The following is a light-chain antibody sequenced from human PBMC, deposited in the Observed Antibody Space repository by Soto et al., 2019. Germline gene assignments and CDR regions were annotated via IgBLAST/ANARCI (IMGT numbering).Light chain of an antibody. Sequence: QSALTQPPSASGSPGQSVTISCTGTSSDVGGYNYVSWYQQHPGKAPQLVIYGVNKRASGVPDRSSGSKSGNTASLTVSGLQAEDEADYYCSSYAGSNILYVFGTGTKVTVL. CDR3: SSYAGSNILYV. CDR2: GVN. J-gene: IGLJ1*01. V-gene: IGLV2-8*01. CDR1: SSDVGGYNY.